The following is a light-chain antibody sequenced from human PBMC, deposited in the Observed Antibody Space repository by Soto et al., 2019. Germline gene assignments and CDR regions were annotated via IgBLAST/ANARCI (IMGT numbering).Light chain of an antibody. CDR3: SSYAGSNNSLYV. CDR1: SSDVGGYNY. Sequence: QSVLTQPPSASGSPGQSVTISCTGTSSDVGGYNYVSWYQQHPGKAPKLMIYEVSKRPSGVPDRFSGSKSGNTASLTVSGLQAEDEADYYCSSYAGSNNSLYVFXTGTKGTVL. V-gene: IGLV2-8*01. J-gene: IGLJ1*01. CDR2: EVS.